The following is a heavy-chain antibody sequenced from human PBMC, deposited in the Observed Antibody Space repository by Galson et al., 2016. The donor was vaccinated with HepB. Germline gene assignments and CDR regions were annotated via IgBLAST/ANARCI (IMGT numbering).Heavy chain of an antibody. CDR3: AKDSFYDFWDAATDYYYYMDV. CDR1: GFNFGRYG. D-gene: IGHD3-3*01. V-gene: IGHV3-30*18. Sequence: SLRLYCAASGFNFGRYGMHWGRQAPGKRLEWVAVISYAGHNQHYADYVKGRSAHSRDNSKNTLYLQMNSPRPEDTAVYYCAKDSFYDFWDAATDYYYYMDVGGKGTTVTVSS. J-gene: IGHJ6*03. CDR2: ISYAGHNQ.